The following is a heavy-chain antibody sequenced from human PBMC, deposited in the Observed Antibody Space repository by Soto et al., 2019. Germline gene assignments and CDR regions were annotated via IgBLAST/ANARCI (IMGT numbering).Heavy chain of an antibody. CDR1: GYTFSRPV. Sequence: QVSRGKSGPGVGKPGPSLRVPCRPSGYTFSRPVTSWVRQAPEQGLEWLGWISTNNGDANYAQKLQARVTMTTDTPTSTAFMELGSLTSDDTPVYYCARSGSVPYYFYGLDVWGQGTTVTFSS. D-gene: IGHD1-26*01. CDR3: ARSGSVPYYFYGLDV. CDR2: ISTNNGDA. J-gene: IGHJ6*02. V-gene: IGHV1-18*01.